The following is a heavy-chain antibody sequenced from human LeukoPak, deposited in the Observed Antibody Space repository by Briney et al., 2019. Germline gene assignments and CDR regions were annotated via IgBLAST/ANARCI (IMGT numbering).Heavy chain of an antibody. CDR3: GIRDTSDYYVF. V-gene: IGHV3-23*01. J-gene: IGHJ4*02. CDR1: GFTFRTYA. CDR2: TGSNGVT. Sequence: PGGSLRLSCTGSGFTFRTYAFSWVRQAPGKGLEWVSATGSNGVTYYADSVKGRFTISRDNSKNALYLQMTGLRADDTAVYYCGIRDTSDYYVFWGQGTLVTVSS. D-gene: IGHD3-22*01.